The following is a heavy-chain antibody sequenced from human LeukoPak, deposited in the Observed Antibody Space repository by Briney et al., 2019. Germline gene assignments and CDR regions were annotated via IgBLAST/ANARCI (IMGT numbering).Heavy chain of an antibody. CDR2: ISGSGGST. CDR3: AKYGGSYGPLPDY. D-gene: IGHD1-26*01. Sequence: GGSLRLSCAASGFTFSSYAMSWVRQAPGKGLEWVPAISGSGGSTYYADSVKGRFTISRDNSKSTLYLQMNSLRAEDTAVYYCAKYGGSYGPLPDYWGQGTLVTVSS. J-gene: IGHJ4*01. V-gene: IGHV3-23*01. CDR1: GFTFSSYA.